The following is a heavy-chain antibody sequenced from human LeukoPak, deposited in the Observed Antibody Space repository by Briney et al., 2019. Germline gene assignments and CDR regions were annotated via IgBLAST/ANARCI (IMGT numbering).Heavy chain of an antibody. Sequence: GGSLRLSRAASGFTFDDYGMSWVRQAPGKGLEWVSGINWNGDSTGYADSVKGRFTISRDNAKNSLYLQLNSLRAEDTALYYCARDRGVYSGSPYYFDYWGQGTLVTVSS. CDR1: GFTFDDYG. V-gene: IGHV3-20*04. J-gene: IGHJ4*02. D-gene: IGHD1-26*01. CDR2: INWNGDST. CDR3: ARDRGVYSGSPYYFDY.